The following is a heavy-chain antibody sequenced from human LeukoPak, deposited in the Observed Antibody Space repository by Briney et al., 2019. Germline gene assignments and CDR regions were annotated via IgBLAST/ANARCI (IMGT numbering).Heavy chain of an antibody. Sequence: PGGSLRLSCAASGFTFSSYAMSWVRQAPGKGLEWVSAISGSGGSTYYADSVKGRFTISRDNSKNTLYLQMNGLRAEDTAVYYCAKDNVLRYFDWLSNWGQGTLVTVSS. V-gene: IGHV3-23*01. CDR1: GFTFSSYA. CDR2: ISGSGGST. CDR3: AKDNVLRYFDWLSN. J-gene: IGHJ4*02. D-gene: IGHD3-9*01.